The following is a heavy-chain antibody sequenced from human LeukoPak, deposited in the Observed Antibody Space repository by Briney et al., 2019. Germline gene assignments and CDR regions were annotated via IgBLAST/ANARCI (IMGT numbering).Heavy chain of an antibody. V-gene: IGHV1-18*01. D-gene: IGHD3-10*01. CDR2: ISAYNGNT. CDR3: ARDSAGGRVQLLWFGGGARNNWFDP. Sequence: ASVKVSCKASGYTFTSYGISWVRQAPGQGLEWMGWISAYNGNTNYAQKFQGRVTITADESTSTAYMELSSLRSEDTAVYYCARDSAGGRVQLLWFGGGARNNWFDPWGQGTLVTVSS. CDR1: GYTFTSYG. J-gene: IGHJ5*02.